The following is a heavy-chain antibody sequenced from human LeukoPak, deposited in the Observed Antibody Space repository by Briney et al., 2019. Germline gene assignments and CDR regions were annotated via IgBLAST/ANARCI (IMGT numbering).Heavy chain of an antibody. V-gene: IGHV4-59*01. D-gene: IGHD4-17*01. CDR2: IYYSGST. J-gene: IGHJ3*02. CDR1: GGSISSYY. CDR3: ARDRNAVGFATTDFDAFDI. Sequence: SETLSLTCTVSGGSISSYYWSWIRQPPGKGLEWIGYIYYSGSTNYNPSLKSRVTISVDTSKNQFSLKLSSVTAADTAVYYCARDRNAVGFATTDFDAFDIWGQGTMVTVSS.